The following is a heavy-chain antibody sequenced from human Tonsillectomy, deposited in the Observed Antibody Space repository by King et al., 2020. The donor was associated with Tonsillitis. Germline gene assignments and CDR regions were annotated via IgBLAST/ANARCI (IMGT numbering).Heavy chain of an antibody. Sequence: VQLQQWGAGLLKPSETLSLTCAVYGGSFSGYYWSWIRQPPGKGLEWIGEINHSGSTNYNPSLKSRVTITEDTSKNQFSLKLSSVTAADTAVYYCARGGKYFDWLSPNLFDPWGQGTLVTVSS. D-gene: IGHD3-9*01. CDR3: ARGGKYFDWLSPNLFDP. CDR2: INHSGST. J-gene: IGHJ5*02. CDR1: GGSFSGYY. V-gene: IGHV4-34*01.